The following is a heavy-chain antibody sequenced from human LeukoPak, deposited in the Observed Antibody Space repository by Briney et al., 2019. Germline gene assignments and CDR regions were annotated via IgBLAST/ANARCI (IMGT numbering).Heavy chain of an antibody. V-gene: IGHV3-9*01. Sequence: QPGGSLRLSCATSGFTFGDYAMHWVRLAPGKGLEWVSGISRNSDSVGYAGSVKGRFTISRDNAKSSLSLQMNSLRAEDTAVYYCAIRVSGRAFDIWGQGTMVTVSS. D-gene: IGHD3-16*01. CDR2: ISRNSDSV. J-gene: IGHJ3*02. CDR1: GFTFGDYA. CDR3: AIRVSGRAFDI.